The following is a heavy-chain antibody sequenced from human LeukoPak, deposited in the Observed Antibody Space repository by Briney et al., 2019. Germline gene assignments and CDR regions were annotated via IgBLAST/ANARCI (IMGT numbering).Heavy chain of an antibody. D-gene: IGHD3-22*01. CDR2: ISSTGGTK. CDR3: AEQLPYYYDSSGYYPHFDY. CDR1: GFTFRAYR. V-gene: IGHV3-48*01. J-gene: IGHJ4*02. Sequence: GGSLRLSCAASGFTFRAYRMTWVRQAPGKGLEWISFISSTGGTKYYADSVKGRFTISRDNSKNTLYLQMNSLRAEDTAVYYCAEQLPYYYDSSGYYPHFDYWGQGTLVTVSS.